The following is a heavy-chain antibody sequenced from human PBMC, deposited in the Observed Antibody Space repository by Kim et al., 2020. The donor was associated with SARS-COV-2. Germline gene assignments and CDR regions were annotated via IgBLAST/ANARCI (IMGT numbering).Heavy chain of an antibody. J-gene: IGHJ6*02. V-gene: IGHV3-21*01. D-gene: IGHD2-21*01. Sequence: GGSLRLSCVASGFSFSTDSMNWVRQGPGKGLVWVSRINSNGRYIYYADSVKGRLTISRDNAKNSLYLQLNSLGVEDTAIYYCARGRLQEGLDLWGQGTIVTVSS. CDR2: INSNGRYI. CDR3: ARGRLQEGLDL. CDR1: GFSFSTDS.